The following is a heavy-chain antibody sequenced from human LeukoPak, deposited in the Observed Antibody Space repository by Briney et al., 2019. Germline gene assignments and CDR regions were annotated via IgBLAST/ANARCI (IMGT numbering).Heavy chain of an antibody. Sequence: PSETLSLTCTVSGGSISSYYWSWIRQPAGKGLEWIGRIYASGTTNYNPSLKSRVTISEDKSKNQFSLKLTSVTAADTAVYYCAPIYGDYSDFDSWGQGTLVTVSS. CDR1: GGSISSYY. D-gene: IGHD4-17*01. J-gene: IGHJ4*02. V-gene: IGHV4-4*07. CDR2: IYASGTT. CDR3: APIYGDYSDFDS.